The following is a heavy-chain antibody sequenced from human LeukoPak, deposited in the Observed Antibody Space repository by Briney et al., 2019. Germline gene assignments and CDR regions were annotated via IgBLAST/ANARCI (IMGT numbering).Heavy chain of an antibody. V-gene: IGHV3-48*02. CDR1: GFTFSSCW. CDR3: ARARASGRSGFDY. J-gene: IGHJ4*02. Sequence: GGSLRLSCAASGFTFSSCWMTWVRRAPGKGLKWVSTISGSGSMTYYADSVKGRFTISRDNAKNSLDLQMNSLRDEDTAVYYCARARASGRSGFDYWGQGTLVTVSS. CDR2: ISGSGSMT. D-gene: IGHD2-15*01.